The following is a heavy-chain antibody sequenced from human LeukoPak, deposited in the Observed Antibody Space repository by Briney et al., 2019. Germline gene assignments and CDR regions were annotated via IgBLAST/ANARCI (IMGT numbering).Heavy chain of an antibody. CDR1: GGSITSTNW. Sequence: SETLSLTCGVSGGSITSTNWWSWVRQPPGQGLEWIGEISLTGRTNYNPPLIGRVIMSLDESRNQLSLTLTSVTAADTAMYYCTRESGPYCPFGYWGQGTLVVVPS. V-gene: IGHV4-4*02. J-gene: IGHJ4*02. D-gene: IGHD1-26*01. CDR3: TRESGPYCPFGY. CDR2: ISLTGRT.